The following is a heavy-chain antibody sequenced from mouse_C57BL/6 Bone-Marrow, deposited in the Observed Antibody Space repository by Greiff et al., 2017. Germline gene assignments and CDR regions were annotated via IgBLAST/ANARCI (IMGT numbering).Heavy chain of an antibody. Sequence: VQRVESGPGLVQPSQSLSITCTVSGFSLTSYGVHWVRQSPGKGLEWLGVIWSGGSTDYNAAFISRLSISKDNSKSQVFFKMNSLQADDTAIYYCARGGYDEGYYFDYWGQGTTLTVSS. CDR1: GFSLTSYG. CDR2: IWSGGST. V-gene: IGHV2-2*01. CDR3: ARGGYDEGYYFDY. D-gene: IGHD2-2*01. J-gene: IGHJ2*01.